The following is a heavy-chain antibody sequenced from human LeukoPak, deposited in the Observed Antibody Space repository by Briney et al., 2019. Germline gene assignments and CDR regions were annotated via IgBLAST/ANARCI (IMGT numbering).Heavy chain of an antibody. J-gene: IGHJ5*02. CDR2: MNPNSGNT. CDR1: GYTFTSYD. V-gene: IGHV1-8*01. D-gene: IGHD6-6*01. CDR3: ARGVFARWWFDP. Sequence: GASVKVSCKASGYTFTSYDINWVRQATGQGLEWMGWMNPNSGNTGYAQKFQGRVTMTRNTSISTAYMELSSLRSEDTAVYYCARGVFARWWFDPWGQGTLVTVSS.